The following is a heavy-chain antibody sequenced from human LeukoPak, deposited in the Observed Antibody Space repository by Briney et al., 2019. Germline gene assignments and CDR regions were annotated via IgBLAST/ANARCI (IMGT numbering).Heavy chain of an antibody. J-gene: IGHJ4*02. V-gene: IGHV4-4*07. CDR2: IYTSGST. CDR3: ATVGSSGWYSSYYFDY. CDR1: GGSISSYY. Sequence: SETLSLTCTVSGGSISSYYWSWIRQPAGKGLEWIGRIYTSGSTYYNPSLKSRVTISVDTSKNQFSLKLSSVTAADTAVYYCATVGSSGWYSSYYFDYWGQGTLVTVSS. D-gene: IGHD6-19*01.